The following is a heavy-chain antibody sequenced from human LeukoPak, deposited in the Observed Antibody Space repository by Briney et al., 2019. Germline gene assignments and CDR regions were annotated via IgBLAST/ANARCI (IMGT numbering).Heavy chain of an antibody. CDR1: GYTFASYG. Sequence: GASVKVSCKASGYTFASYGISWVRQAPGQGLEWMGWISAYNGNTNYAQKLQGRVTMTTDTSTSTAYMELRSLRSDDTAVYYCARPPRAGLVGAVASFDVWGQGILVTVSS. V-gene: IGHV1-18*01. CDR3: ARPPRAGLVGAVASFDV. D-gene: IGHD1-26*01. CDR2: ISAYNGNT. J-gene: IGHJ3*01.